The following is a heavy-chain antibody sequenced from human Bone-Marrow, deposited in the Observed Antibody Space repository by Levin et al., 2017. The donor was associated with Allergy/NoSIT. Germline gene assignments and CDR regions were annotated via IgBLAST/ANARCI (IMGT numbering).Heavy chain of an antibody. CDR2: IDTAGDT. CDR3: ARDVGDGYNSGLGY. Sequence: PGGSLRLSCAASGFTFSKYDMHWVRQATGKGLEWVSAIDTAGDTYYPGSVKGRFTISRENAKNSLYLQMNSLRAGDTAVYYCARDVGDGYNSGLGYWGQGTLVTVSS. D-gene: IGHD5-24*01. J-gene: IGHJ4*02. V-gene: IGHV3-13*01. CDR1: GFTFSKYD.